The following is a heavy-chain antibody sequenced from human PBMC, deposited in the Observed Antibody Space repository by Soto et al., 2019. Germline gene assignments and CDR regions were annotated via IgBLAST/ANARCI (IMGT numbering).Heavy chain of an antibody. CDR2: TYPGDSDT. CDR1: GYNFTLYW. Sequence: SLKISCKGSGYNFTLYWIGWVRQMPGKGLEWMGVTYPGDSDTRYSPSFQGQVTISADKSIGTAYLQWSSLKASDTAMYYCARHFPTTVTSREYWYYYGMDVWGQGTSVTVSS. D-gene: IGHD4-17*01. J-gene: IGHJ6*02. V-gene: IGHV5-51*01. CDR3: ARHFPTTVTSREYWYYYGMDV.